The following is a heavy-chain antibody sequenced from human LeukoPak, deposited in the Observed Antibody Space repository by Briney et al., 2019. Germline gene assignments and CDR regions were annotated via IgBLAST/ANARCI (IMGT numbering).Heavy chain of an antibody. CDR2: IDSSSNYI. CDR3: ARDLAYYYDTSYD. D-gene: IGHD3-22*01. V-gene: IGHV3-21*01. Sequence: AGGSLRLSCAVSGFTFNIYTMNWVRQAPGKGLEWVSSIDSSSNYIYYADSVKGRFTISRDNAKNSLYLQMNSLRAEDTAVYYCARDLAYYYDTSYDWGQGTLVTVSS. J-gene: IGHJ4*02. CDR1: GFTFNIYT.